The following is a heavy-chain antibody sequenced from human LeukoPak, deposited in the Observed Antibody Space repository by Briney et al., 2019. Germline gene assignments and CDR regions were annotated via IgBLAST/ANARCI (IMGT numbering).Heavy chain of an antibody. Sequence: GGSLRLSCAASGFTFSSYSMNWVRQAPGKGLVWVSRINTDGSSTSYADSVKGRFTISRDNAKNTLYLQMNSLRAEDTAVYYCARDLTHYDFWSGPDYWGQGTLVTVSS. CDR2: INTDGSST. J-gene: IGHJ4*02. D-gene: IGHD3-3*01. V-gene: IGHV3-74*01. CDR3: ARDLTHYDFWSGPDY. CDR1: GFTFSSYS.